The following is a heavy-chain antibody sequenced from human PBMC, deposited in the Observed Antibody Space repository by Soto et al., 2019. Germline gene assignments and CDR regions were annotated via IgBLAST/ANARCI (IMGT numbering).Heavy chain of an antibody. CDR3: ARVISSSSSLGLPYYYYGLDV. D-gene: IGHD6-6*01. CDR2: IYYSGST. Sequence: SETLSLTCTVSGGSISSRSYYWGWIRQPPGKGLEWIGSIYYSGSTYYNPFLNSRVTMSVDTSKSQFSLKLSSVTAADTAVYYCARVISSSSSLGLPYYYYGLDVWGQGTTVTVSS. CDR1: GGSISSRSYY. V-gene: IGHV4-39*01. J-gene: IGHJ6*02.